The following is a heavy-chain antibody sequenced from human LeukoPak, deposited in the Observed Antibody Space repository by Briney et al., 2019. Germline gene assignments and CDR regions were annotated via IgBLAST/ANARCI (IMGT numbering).Heavy chain of an antibody. CDR2: INHSGST. V-gene: IGHV4-34*01. CDR1: GGSISSYY. D-gene: IGHD6-13*01. CDR3: AAGRIAAAGSYKFDY. J-gene: IGHJ4*02. Sequence: SETLSLTCTVSGGSISSYYWSWIRQPPGKGLEWIGEINHSGSTNYNPSLKSRVTISVDTSKNQFSLKLSSVTAADTAVYYCAAGRIAAAGSYKFDYWGQGTLVTVSS.